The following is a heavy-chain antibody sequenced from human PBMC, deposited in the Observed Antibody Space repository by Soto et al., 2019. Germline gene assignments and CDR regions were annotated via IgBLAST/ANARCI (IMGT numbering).Heavy chain of an antibody. CDR3: ARDYYDSSGRRQSDY. CDR2: INHSGRT. D-gene: IGHD3-22*01. Sequence: QVQLQQWGAGLLKPSATLSLTCAVYGVSFSGSYWSWIRHPPGQGQEWIGEINHSGRTNYNPSLKRRVSISVDTSKNQFSLTLSLETAADTAVYYGARDYYDSSGRRQSDYWGQGTLVVVSS. J-gene: IGHJ4*02. V-gene: IGHV4-34*01. CDR1: GVSFSGSY.